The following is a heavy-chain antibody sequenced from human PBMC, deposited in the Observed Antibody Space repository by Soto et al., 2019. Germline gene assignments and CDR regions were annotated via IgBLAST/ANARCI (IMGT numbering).Heavy chain of an antibody. CDR1: GFTFSSYS. V-gene: IGHV3-48*01. D-gene: IGHD3-16*02. Sequence: GGSLRLSCAASGFTFSSYSMNWVRQAPGKGLEWVSYISSSSSTIYYADSVKGRFTISRDNAKNSLYLQMNSLRAEDTAVYYCASLGGVIAQVGAFDIWGQGTMVTVSS. CDR3: ASLGGVIAQVGAFDI. J-gene: IGHJ3*02. CDR2: ISSSSSTI.